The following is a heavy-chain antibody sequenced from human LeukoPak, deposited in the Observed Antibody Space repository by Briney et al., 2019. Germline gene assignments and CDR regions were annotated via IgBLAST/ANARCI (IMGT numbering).Heavy chain of an antibody. CDR1: GGSFSGYY. V-gene: IGHV4-34*01. D-gene: IGHD6-19*01. J-gene: IGHJ4*02. Sequence: PSETLSLTCAVYGGSFSGYYWSWIRQPPGKGLEWIGEINHSGSTNYNPSLKSRVTISVDTSKNQFSLKLSSVTAADTAVYYCARDGSDWYQDYWGQGTLVTVSS. CDR2: INHSGST. CDR3: ARDGSDWYQDY.